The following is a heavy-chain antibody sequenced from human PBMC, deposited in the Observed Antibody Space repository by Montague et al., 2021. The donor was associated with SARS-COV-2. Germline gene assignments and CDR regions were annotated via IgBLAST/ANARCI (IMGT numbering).Heavy chain of an antibody. V-gene: IGHV4-39*01. CDR1: GGSISSSSYY. Sequence: SETLSLTCTVSGGSISSSSYYWGWIRQPPGKGLEWIGSIFYSGSTYYNPSLKSRVTISVDTSKNQFSLRLNSVTAADTAVYYCARHRSIPAGVPNYFDPWGQGTLVTVSS. CDR3: ARHRSIPAGVPNYFDP. D-gene: IGHD6-25*01. J-gene: IGHJ5*02. CDR2: IFYSGST.